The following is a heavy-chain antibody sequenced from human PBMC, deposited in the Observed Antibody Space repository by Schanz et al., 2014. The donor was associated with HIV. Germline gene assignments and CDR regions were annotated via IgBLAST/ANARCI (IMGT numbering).Heavy chain of an antibody. CDR3: ARDRLHPGNGMDV. V-gene: IGHV3-7*01. D-gene: IGHD4-4*01. J-gene: IGHJ6*02. CDR1: GFSFSNYG. Sequence: VQLVESGGGVVRPGRSLRLSCAASGFSFSNYGMHWVRQAPGKGLEMVANKNQDGSRKYYVDSVKGRFTISRDNAANSLFLQMNNLRAEDTAVYYCARDRLHPGNGMDVWGQGTTVTVSS. CDR2: KNQDGSRK.